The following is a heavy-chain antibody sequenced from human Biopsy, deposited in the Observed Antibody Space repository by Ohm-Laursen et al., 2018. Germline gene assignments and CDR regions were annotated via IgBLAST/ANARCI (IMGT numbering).Heavy chain of an antibody. CDR3: AKGRSGGTGHGDWFDP. Sequence: SLRLSCSASGVTLSGYSMNWIRQGPEKGLEWVSVVTGSGRSTYYTDSVKGRFSISRDNSKNTLYLQMNSLRVEDTAVYYCAKGRSGGTGHGDWFDPWGQGTLVIVSS. V-gene: IGHV3-23*01. D-gene: IGHD3-10*01. J-gene: IGHJ5*02. CDR1: GVTLSGYS. CDR2: VTGSGRST.